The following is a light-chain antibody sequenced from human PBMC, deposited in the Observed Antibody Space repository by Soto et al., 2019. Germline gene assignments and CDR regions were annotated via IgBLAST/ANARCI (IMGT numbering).Light chain of an antibody. Sequence: AIQLTQSPSSLSASVGDRVTITCRASQGISSYLAWYQQKPGKAPKLLIYAASNLQSGVPSRFSGSGSGTDFTLTISSLQPEDFATYYCLQTYNYPGTFGQGTKVDIK. CDR2: AAS. J-gene: IGKJ1*01. CDR3: LQTYNYPGT. CDR1: QGISSY. V-gene: IGKV1-6*01.